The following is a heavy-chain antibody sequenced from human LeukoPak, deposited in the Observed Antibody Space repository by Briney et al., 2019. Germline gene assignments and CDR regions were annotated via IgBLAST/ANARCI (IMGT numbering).Heavy chain of an antibody. CDR1: GFTFSSYW. J-gene: IGHJ6*02. CDR2: IIGNGGTT. CDR3: ARDPVIRSDWYPGMDV. V-gene: IGHV3-64*01. D-gene: IGHD2-21*02. Sequence: GGSLRLFCAASGFTFSSYWISLVRQAPGQGLGFVSGIIGNGGTTYYANSVKGRFTISRDNSKSTLYLQMGSLRVADMAVYYCARDPVIRSDWYPGMDVWGQGTTVTVSS.